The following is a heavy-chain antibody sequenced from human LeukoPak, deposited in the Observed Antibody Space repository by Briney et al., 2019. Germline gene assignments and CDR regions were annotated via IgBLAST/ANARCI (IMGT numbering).Heavy chain of an antibody. CDR1: GYSINSGYY. CDR3: AISLRVNHWFDP. D-gene: IGHD1-14*01. V-gene: IGHV4-38-2*02. J-gene: IGHJ5*02. CDR2: IYHSGST. Sequence: PSETLSLTCTVSGYSINSGYYWGWLRQPPGKGLERIGSIYHSGSTYYNPSLKSRVTISVDTSKNQFSLKLSSVTAADTAVYYCAISLRVNHWFDPWGQGTLVTVSS.